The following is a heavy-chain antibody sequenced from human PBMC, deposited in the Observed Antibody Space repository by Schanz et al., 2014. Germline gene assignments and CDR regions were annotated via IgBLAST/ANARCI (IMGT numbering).Heavy chain of an antibody. CDR1: GGSISSGGYY. V-gene: IGHV4-30-4*07. D-gene: IGHD2-8*02. Sequence: QVQLQESGPGLVKPSQTLSLTCTVSGGSISSGGYYWSWIRQHPGKGLEWIGYIYYSGSSDYNPSLKSRVTISVDKSKNQCSLKVRSVTAADTAVYYCARDSLRGATGGYGMDVWGQGTTVTVSS. CDR2: IYYSGSS. J-gene: IGHJ6*02. CDR3: ARDSLRGATGGYGMDV.